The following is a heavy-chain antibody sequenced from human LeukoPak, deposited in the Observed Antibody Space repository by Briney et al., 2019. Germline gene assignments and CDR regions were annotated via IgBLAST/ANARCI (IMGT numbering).Heavy chain of an antibody. CDR2: INSDGTT. CDR1: GFTFSSYW. J-gene: IGHJ4*02. CDR3: ARDGSLPDY. V-gene: IGHV3-74*01. Sequence: GESLKISCAASGFTFSSYWMHWVRQVPGKGLVWVSRINSDGTTSYADSVKGRFTISRNNAKNTLYLQMNNLRVEDTAVYYCARDGSLPDYWGQGTLVTVSS.